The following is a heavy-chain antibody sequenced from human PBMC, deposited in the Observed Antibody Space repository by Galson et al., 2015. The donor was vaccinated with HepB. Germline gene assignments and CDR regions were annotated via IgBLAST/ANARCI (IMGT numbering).Heavy chain of an antibody. CDR1: GYSFTSYG. D-gene: IGHD1-7*01. Sequence: SVKVSCKASGYSFTSYGISWVRQAPGQGLEWMGWISANNDNTNYAQKYQGRVTMTTDTSTSTAYMELRSLRSDDTAVYYCARDRRGGSRWNYISGGYYYYYMDVWGKGTTVTVSS. V-gene: IGHV1-18*01. J-gene: IGHJ6*03. CDR3: ARDRRGGSRWNYISGGYYYYYMDV. CDR2: ISANNDNT.